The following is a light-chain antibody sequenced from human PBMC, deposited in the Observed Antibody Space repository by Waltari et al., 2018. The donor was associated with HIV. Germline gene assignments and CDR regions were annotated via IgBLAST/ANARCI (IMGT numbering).Light chain of an antibody. V-gene: IGKV1-5*03. CDR1: QSIGSW. CDR3: QQYDTSSPT. J-gene: IGKJ1*01. Sequence: DIQMTQFPSSLSASPGDRVTITCRASQSIGSWLAWYQQKPGKAPKLLIYKASDLESGVPSRFSGRGSGTEFTLTISSLQPDDSATYYCQQYDTSSPTFGQGTKVEVK. CDR2: KAS.